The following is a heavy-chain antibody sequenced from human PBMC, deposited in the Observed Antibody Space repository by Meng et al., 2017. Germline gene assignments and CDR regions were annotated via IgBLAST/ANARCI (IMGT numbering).Heavy chain of an antibody. CDR2: INWNGGST. V-gene: IGHV3-20*04. CDR1: GFTFSSYA. CDR3: ARGVAAAGIDAFDI. D-gene: IGHD6-13*01. Sequence: EVEVVESGGGLVQPGGSLRLSCAASGFTFSSYAMNWVRQAPGKGLEWVSGINWNGGSTGYADSVKGRFTISRDNAKNSLYLQMNSLRAEDTALYYCARGVAAAGIDAFDIWGQGTMVTVSS. J-gene: IGHJ3*02.